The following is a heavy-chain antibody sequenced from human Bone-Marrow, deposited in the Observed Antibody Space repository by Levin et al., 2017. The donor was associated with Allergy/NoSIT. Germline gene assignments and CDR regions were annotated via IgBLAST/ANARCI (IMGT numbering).Heavy chain of an antibody. J-gene: IGHJ6*03. Sequence: PGGSLRLSCAASGFTFSRYWMSWVRQAPGKGLEWVANIKQDGSEKYYVDSVKGRFTISRDNAKNSLYLQMNSLRAEDTAMYFCARYGPYYYYYMDVWGKGTTVTVSS. CDR2: IKQDGSEK. D-gene: IGHD4-17*01. V-gene: IGHV3-7*01. CDR3: ARYGPYYYYYMDV. CDR1: GFTFSRYW.